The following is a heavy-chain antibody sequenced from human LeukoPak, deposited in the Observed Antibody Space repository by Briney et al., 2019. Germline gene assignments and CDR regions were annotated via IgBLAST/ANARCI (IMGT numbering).Heavy chain of an antibody. V-gene: IGHV1-69*05. CDR3: ARGGPGITMVRGVSSYAFDI. Sequence: GASVKVSCKASGGTFSSYAISLVRQAPGQGLEWMGGIIPIFGTANYAQKFQGRVTMTRDTSTSTVYMELSSLRSEDTAVYYCARGGPGITMVRGVSSYAFDIWGQGTMVTVSS. J-gene: IGHJ3*02. CDR1: GGTFSSYA. CDR2: IIPIFGTA. D-gene: IGHD3-10*01.